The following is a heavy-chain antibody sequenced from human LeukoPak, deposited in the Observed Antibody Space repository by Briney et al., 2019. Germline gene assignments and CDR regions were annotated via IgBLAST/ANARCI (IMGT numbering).Heavy chain of an antibody. CDR3: AREFYDYVWGSYSCFDY. J-gene: IGHJ4*02. CDR2: IYHSGST. CDR1: GGSISSSNW. Sequence: SETLSLTCAVSGGSISSSNWWSWVRQPPGKGLEWIGEIYHSGSTNYNPSLKRRVTISVDKSKNHFSLKLSSVTAADTAVYYCAREFYDYVWGSYSCFDYWGQGTLVTVSS. D-gene: IGHD3-16*01. V-gene: IGHV4-4*02.